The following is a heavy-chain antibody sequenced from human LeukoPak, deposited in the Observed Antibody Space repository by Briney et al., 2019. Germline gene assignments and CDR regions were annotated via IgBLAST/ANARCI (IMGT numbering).Heavy chain of an antibody. CDR1: GFTFSSYA. CDR3: ARDYYGSGSIYYYYYYGMDV. D-gene: IGHD3-10*01. V-gene: IGHV3-30-3*01. Sequence: PGGSLRLSCAASGFTFSSYAMHWVRQAPGKGLEWVAVISYDGSNKYYADSVKGRFTISRDNSKNTLYLQMNSLRAEDTAVYYCARDYYGSGSIYYYYYYGMDVWGQGTTVTVSS. J-gene: IGHJ6*02. CDR2: ISYDGSNK.